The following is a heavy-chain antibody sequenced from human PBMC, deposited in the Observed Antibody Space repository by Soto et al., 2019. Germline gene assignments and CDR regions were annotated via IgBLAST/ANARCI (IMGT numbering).Heavy chain of an antibody. Sequence: SETLSLTCAVYGGSFSGYYWTWIRQPPGTGLEWIGEINHSGSTNYNPSLKSRVTISVDKSKNQFSLKLSSVTAADTAVYYCALGYCGGDCYSGFDWFDPWGQGTLVTVS. V-gene: IGHV4-34*01. J-gene: IGHJ5*02. CDR3: ALGYCGGDCYSGFDWFDP. CDR1: GGSFSGYY. D-gene: IGHD2-21*02. CDR2: INHSGST.